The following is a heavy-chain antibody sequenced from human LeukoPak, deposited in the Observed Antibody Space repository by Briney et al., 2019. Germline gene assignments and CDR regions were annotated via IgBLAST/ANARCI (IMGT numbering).Heavy chain of an antibody. J-gene: IGHJ4*02. CDR3: ARHWALYYSDY. CDR1: GYSISSGYY. CDR2: FYHSGST. V-gene: IGHV4-38-2*01. Sequence: PSETLSLTCAVSGYSISSGYYWGWIRQPPGKGLEWIGSFYHSGSTYYNPSLKSRVTISVDTSKNQFSLKLSSVTAADTAVYYCARHWALYYSDYWGQGTLVTVSS. D-gene: IGHD3-16*01.